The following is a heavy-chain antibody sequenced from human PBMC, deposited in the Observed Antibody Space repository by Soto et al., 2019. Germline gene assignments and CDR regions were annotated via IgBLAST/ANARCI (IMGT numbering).Heavy chain of an antibody. J-gene: IGHJ6*02. V-gene: IGHV1-46*01. CDR3: ASDYGSGVEMDV. CDR2: FKPTGGGST. CDR1: GYTFSGYY. D-gene: IGHD3-10*01. Sequence: ASVKVSCKPSGYTFSGYYVHWVRQAPGQGLEWMGVFKPTGGGSTSYAQRFQGRVTVTRDTSTSTVYMELGSLGFDDTAVYFRASDYGSGVEMDVCGQRTRVTVSS.